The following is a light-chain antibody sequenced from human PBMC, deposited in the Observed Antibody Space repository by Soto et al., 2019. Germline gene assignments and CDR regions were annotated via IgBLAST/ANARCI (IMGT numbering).Light chain of an antibody. CDR1: QSLLHGNGYNY. V-gene: IGKV2-28*01. CDR2: LGS. CDR3: MQTLQNPFT. Sequence: DLVMTQSPLSLPVTPGEPASISCRSSQSLLHGNGYNYLHWYLQKPGQSPQLLIYLGSNRASGVPDRFSGSGSGTDLTLKISRVEAQDVAVYYCMQTLQNPFTFGPGTKVHSK. J-gene: IGKJ3*01.